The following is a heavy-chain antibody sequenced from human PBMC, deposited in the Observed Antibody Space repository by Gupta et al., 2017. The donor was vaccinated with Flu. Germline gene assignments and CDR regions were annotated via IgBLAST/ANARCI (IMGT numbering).Heavy chain of an antibody. J-gene: IGHJ5*02. Sequence: PGKGVGWVLCIHGGGDKTYYAESVQGPFTISRKNPKNSLYFQMDDLRVEAAAVYYCASDSASGFLGWLQPLDPWGQGARVTVSS. D-gene: IGHD3-3*01. V-gene: IGHV3-20*03. CDR2: IHGGGDKT. CDR3: ASDSASGFLGWLQPLDP.